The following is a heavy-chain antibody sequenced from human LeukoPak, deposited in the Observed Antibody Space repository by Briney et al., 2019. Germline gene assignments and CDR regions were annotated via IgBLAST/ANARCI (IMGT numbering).Heavy chain of an antibody. CDR2: INPSGGST. V-gene: IGHV1-46*01. D-gene: IGHD3-22*01. J-gene: IGHJ4*02. Sequence: ASVKVSCKASGYTLTSYYMHWVRQAPGQGLEWMGIINPSGGSTSYAQKFQGRVTMTRDMSTSTVYMELSSLRSEDAAVYYCARAGRWDYYDSSGQSIDYWGQGTLVTVSS. CDR3: ARAGRWDYYDSSGQSIDY. CDR1: GYTLTSYY.